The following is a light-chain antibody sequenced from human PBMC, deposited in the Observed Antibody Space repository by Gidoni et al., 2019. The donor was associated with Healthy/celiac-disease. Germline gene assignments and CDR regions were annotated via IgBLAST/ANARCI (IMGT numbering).Light chain of an antibody. J-gene: IGKJ1*01. Sequence: VMTQSPATLSVSPGERATLSCRASQSVSSNLAWYQQKPGQAPRLLIYGASTRATGIPARFSGSGSGTEFTLTISSLQSEDFAVYYCQQYNNWPPWTFAQXTKVEIK. CDR3: QQYNNWPPWT. V-gene: IGKV3-15*01. CDR1: QSVSSN. CDR2: GAS.